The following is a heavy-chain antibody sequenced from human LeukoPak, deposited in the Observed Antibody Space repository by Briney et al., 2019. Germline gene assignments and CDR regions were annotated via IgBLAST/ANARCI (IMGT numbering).Heavy chain of an antibody. CDR2: IHSSGNS. D-gene: IGHD3-22*01. CDR1: GGSIGNYY. CDR3: ANDYYDSSGYFPPEYFQH. Sequence: SETLSLTCTVSGGSIGNYYWTWIRQPAGKGLEWIGRIHSSGNSYYNPSLKSRVTMSIDTSQNQFSLKLTAVTAADTAVYYCANDYYDSSGYFPPEYFQHWGQGTLVTVSS. J-gene: IGHJ1*01. V-gene: IGHV4-4*07.